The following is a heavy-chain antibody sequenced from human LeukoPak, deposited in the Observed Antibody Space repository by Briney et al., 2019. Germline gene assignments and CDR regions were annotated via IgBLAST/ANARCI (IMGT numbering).Heavy chain of an antibody. CDR1: GFTFSSHW. V-gene: IGHV4-39*01. Sequence: GSLRLSCAASGFTFSSHWMSWVRQAPGKGLEWIGSIYYSVRTYYNPSLKSRVTISVDTSKNQFSLKLSSVTAADTAVYYCARLRYGEGYWGQGTLVTVSS. CDR2: IYYSVRT. J-gene: IGHJ4*02. D-gene: IGHD4-17*01. CDR3: ARLRYGEGY.